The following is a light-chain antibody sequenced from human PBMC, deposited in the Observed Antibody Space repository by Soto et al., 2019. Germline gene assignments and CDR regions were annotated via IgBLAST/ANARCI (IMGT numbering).Light chain of an antibody. CDR2: DVS. CDR3: CAFAGNLYV. Sequence: QSALTQPRSVSGSLGQSVTISCTGTSSDVGVYNYVSWYQQQPGKVPKLIMYDVSGRPSGVPDRFSGSKSGNTASLTISGLPVEDEADYYCCAFAGNLYVFGPGTKLTVL. V-gene: IGLV2-11*01. CDR1: SSDVGVYNY. J-gene: IGLJ1*01.